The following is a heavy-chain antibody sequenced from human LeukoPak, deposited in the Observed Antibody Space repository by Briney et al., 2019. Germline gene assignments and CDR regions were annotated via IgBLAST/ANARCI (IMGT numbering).Heavy chain of an antibody. CDR1: GYTFTSYG. CDR2: ISAYNGNT. D-gene: IGHD6-6*01. V-gene: IGHV1-18*01. Sequence: ASVKVSCKASGYTFTSYGLSWVRQAPGQGLEWMGWISAYNGNTHYAQKLQGRVTMTTDTSTSTGYMELRSLRSDDTAVYYCARDAAQYSSSSPHDYWGQGTLVTVSS. J-gene: IGHJ4*02. CDR3: ARDAAQYSSSSPHDY.